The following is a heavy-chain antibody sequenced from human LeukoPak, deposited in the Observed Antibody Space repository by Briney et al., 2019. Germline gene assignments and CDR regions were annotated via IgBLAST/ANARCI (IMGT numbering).Heavy chain of an antibody. CDR1: GFTFSDYY. Sequence: SLRLSCAASGFTFSDYYMSWIRQAPGKGLECVSYISSSSSYTHYADSVKGRFTISRDNAENSLYLQMNSQRAEDTAVYYCTRGRYGLEVWGQGTTVT. CDR3: TRGRYGLEV. V-gene: IGHV3-11*05. CDR2: ISSSSSYT. J-gene: IGHJ6*02.